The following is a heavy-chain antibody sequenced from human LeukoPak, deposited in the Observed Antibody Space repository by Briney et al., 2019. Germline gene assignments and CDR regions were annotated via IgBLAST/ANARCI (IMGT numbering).Heavy chain of an antibody. D-gene: IGHD5-18*01. Sequence: ASVKVSCKASGGTFSSYTISWVRQAPGQGLEWMGRIIPILGIANYAQKFQGRVTITADKPTSTAYMELGSLRSEDTAVYYCARVLRYSYGSYFDYWGQGTLVTVSS. CDR3: ARVLRYSYGSYFDY. J-gene: IGHJ4*02. V-gene: IGHV1-69*02. CDR2: IIPILGIA. CDR1: GGTFSSYT.